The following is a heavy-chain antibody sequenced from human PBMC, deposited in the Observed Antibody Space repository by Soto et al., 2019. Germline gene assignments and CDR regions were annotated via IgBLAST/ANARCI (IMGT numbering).Heavy chain of an antibody. V-gene: IGHV3-33*01. D-gene: IGHD5-18*01. J-gene: IGHJ4*02. CDR2: IWSDGNNK. CDR1: GFTFNTYG. Sequence: QVQLVESGGGVVQPGRSLRLSCAASGFTFNTYGFHWVRQAPGKGLECVSVIWSDGNNKYYADSVKGRFTISRDSSKNTLYLQMTCLRVEDTAVSYCAMIQQDTIMALDYWGQGTLVTVSS. CDR3: AMIQQDTIMALDY.